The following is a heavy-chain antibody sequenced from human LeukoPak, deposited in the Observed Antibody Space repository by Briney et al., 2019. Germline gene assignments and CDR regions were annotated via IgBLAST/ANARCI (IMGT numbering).Heavy chain of an antibody. D-gene: IGHD3-10*01. J-gene: IGHJ3*02. V-gene: IGHV1-2*02. Sequence: GASVTVSCKASGDTFTGYYMHWVRQAPGQGLEWVGWINPNSGGANYAQKFQGRVTMTRDTSISTVYMELSRLRSDDTAVYYCARDLWFGDPIWGQGTMVTVSS. CDR1: GDTFTGYY. CDR3: ARDLWFGDPI. CDR2: INPNSGGA.